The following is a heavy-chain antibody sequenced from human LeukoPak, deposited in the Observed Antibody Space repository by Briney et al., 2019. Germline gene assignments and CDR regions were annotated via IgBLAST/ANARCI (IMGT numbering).Heavy chain of an antibody. CDR2: IGSSSSYI. V-gene: IGHV3-21*01. CDR1: GFTFTSCS. CDR3: AREPYYYMDV. J-gene: IGHJ6*03. Sequence: GGSLILSCAASGFTFTSCSMNWVRQAPGKGLEWVSSIGSSSSYIYYADSVKGRFTISRDNAKNSLYLQMNSLRAEDTAVYYCAREPYYYMDVWGKGTTVTVSS.